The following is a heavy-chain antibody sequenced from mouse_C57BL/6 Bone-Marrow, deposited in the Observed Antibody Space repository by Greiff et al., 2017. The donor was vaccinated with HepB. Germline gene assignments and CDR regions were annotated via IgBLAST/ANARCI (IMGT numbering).Heavy chain of an antibody. D-gene: IGHD1-1*01. V-gene: IGHV1-81*01. J-gene: IGHJ1*03. CDR1: GYTFTSYG. CDR3: ARCGYYYGSRHWYFDV. CDR2: IYPRSGNT. Sequence: QVQLQQSGAELARPGASVKLSCKASGYTFTSYGISWVKQRTGQGLEWIGEIYPRSGNTYYNEKFKGKATLTADKSSSTAYMELRSLTSEDSAVYFCARCGYYYGSRHWYFDVWGTGTTVTVSS.